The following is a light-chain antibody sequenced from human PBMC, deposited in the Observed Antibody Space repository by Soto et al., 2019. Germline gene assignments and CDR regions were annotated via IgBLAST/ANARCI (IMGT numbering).Light chain of an antibody. CDR2: DVS. CDR1: SSDVGGYNY. J-gene: IGLJ3*02. CDR3: SSYDGSNGFWV. V-gene: IGLV2-11*01. Sequence: QSALTQPRSVSGSPGQSVTISCTGTSSDVGGYNYVSWYQQYPGKAPKVMIYDVSKRPSGVPDRFSASKSGNTASLTISGLQAEDEAYYHCSSYDGSNGFWVFGGGTKLTVL.